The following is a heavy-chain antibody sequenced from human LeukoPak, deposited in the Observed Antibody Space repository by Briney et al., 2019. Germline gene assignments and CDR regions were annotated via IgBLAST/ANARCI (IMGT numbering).Heavy chain of an antibody. Sequence: GGSLRLSCAASGFTFSSYSMNWVRQAPGKGLEWVSSISSSSSYIYYADSVKGRFTISRDNAKNSLYLQMNRLRAEDTAVYYCAREAVMPVAPVKIGTSDRPLYEYYGLDVWGQGTTVTVS. CDR3: AREAVMPVAPVKIGTSDRPLYEYYGLDV. J-gene: IGHJ6*02. V-gene: IGHV3-21*01. CDR2: ISSSSSYI. CDR1: GFTFSSYS. D-gene: IGHD1/OR15-1a*01.